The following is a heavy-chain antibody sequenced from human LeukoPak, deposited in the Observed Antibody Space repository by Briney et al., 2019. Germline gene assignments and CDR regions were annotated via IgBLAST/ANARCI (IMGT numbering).Heavy chain of an antibody. V-gene: IGHV4-59*08. CDR2: VHYTGYT. CDR1: GDSISSKY. Sequence: PSETLSLTCTVSGDSISSKYWTWVRQPPGKGLEYIGYVHYTGYTDYNPSLESRLTISIDTSRNQFSLKLSSVTAADTAVYYCARLMPMVLTGQRYFYYPLDVWGKGTTVTVSS. J-gene: IGHJ6*03. D-gene: IGHD3-9*01. CDR3: ARLMPMVLTGQRYFYYPLDV.